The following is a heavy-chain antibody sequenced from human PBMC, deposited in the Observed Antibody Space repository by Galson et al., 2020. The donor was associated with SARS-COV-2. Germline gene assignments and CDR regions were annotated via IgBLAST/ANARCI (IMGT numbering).Heavy chain of an antibody. D-gene: IGHD5-18*01. V-gene: IGHV4-59*11. J-gene: IGHJ6*02. CDR2: IYYSGST. Sequence: SETLSLTCTVSGGSISSHYWSWIRQPPGKGLEWIGYIYYSGSTNYNPSLKSRVTISVDTSKNQFSLKLSSVTAADTAVYYCARDGRYSYGYNYYGMDVWGQGTTVTVSS. CDR1: GGSISSHY. CDR3: ARDGRYSYGYNYYGMDV.